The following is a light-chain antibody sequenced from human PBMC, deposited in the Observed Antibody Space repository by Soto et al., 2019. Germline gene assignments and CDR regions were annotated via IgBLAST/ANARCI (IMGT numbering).Light chain of an antibody. CDR1: QNINNY. CDR3: QQYENLPT. Sequence: QMPQSPSALSPSVADTVTITCQASQNINNYFNWYQQKPGRAPXXRIYDASNLEAGVPSRFRGSGSGTDFTFTISRLQPEDIATYYCQQYENLPTFGQGTRLEI. V-gene: IGKV1-33*01. CDR2: DAS. J-gene: IGKJ5*01.